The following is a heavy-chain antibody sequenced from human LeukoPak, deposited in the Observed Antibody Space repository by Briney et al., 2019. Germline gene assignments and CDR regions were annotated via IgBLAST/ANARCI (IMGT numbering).Heavy chain of an antibody. J-gene: IGHJ4*02. CDR1: GDSIHSYY. CDR3: ASNLYGSGNYFAY. Sequence: PSETLSLTCTVSGDSIHSYYWTWIRQPPGKGLEWIAIIYHSGITYYNPSLKSRVTISVDTSKNQFSLKLTSVTAADTAVYYCASNLYGSGNYFAYWGQGTLVTVSS. CDR2: IYHSGIT. V-gene: IGHV4-38-2*02. D-gene: IGHD3-10*01.